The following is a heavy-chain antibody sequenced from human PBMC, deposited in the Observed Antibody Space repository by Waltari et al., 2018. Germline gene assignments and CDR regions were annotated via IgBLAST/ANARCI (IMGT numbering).Heavy chain of an antibody. CDR3: ARAEAPGIAVAVPFDY. CDR1: GFTFSSYA. Sequence: QVQLVESGGGVVQPGRSLRLPCAASGFTFSSYAMHWVRQAPGKGLEWVAVISYDGSNKYYADSVKGRFTISRDNSKNTLYLQMNSLRAEDTAVYYCARAEAPGIAVAVPFDYWGQGTLVTVSS. CDR2: ISYDGSNK. J-gene: IGHJ4*02. V-gene: IGHV3-30-3*01. D-gene: IGHD6-19*01.